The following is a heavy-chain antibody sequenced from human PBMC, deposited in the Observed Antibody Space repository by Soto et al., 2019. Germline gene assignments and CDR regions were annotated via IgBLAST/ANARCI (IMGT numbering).Heavy chain of an antibody. Sequence: QVQLQQWGAGLVRPSETLSLTCAVSGGSFSGYYWNWIRQPPGKGLEWIGEINHSGSTDYNPSLKSRITISVDTSKRQISLKLSSVTAADTGVYYCAGETSDYDILTGPTTFDIWGQRTMVTVSS. CDR3: AGETSDYDILTGPTTFDI. D-gene: IGHD3-9*01. J-gene: IGHJ3*02. V-gene: IGHV4-34*02. CDR2: INHSGST. CDR1: GGSFSGYY.